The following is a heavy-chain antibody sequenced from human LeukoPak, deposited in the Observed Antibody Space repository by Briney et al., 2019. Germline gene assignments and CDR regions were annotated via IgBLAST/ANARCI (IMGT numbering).Heavy chain of an antibody. V-gene: IGHV4-31*03. CDR2: IYFSGST. Sequence: SETLSLTCTVSGGAISSGGYHRSWIRQHPGKGLEWIGYIYFSGSTSYNPSLKSRLSISVDTSKNQFSLTMNSVTAADTAVYYCARGGVQLDYWGQGTQVTVSS. CDR1: GGAISSGGYH. J-gene: IGHJ4*02. CDR3: ARGGVQLDY. D-gene: IGHD2-8*01.